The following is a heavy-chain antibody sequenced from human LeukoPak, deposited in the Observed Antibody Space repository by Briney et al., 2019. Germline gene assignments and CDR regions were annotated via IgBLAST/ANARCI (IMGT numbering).Heavy chain of an antibody. CDR1: GFTFSSYA. CDR2: ISYDGSNK. CDR3: ARGEGGSGSYYTHYYYYYGMDV. J-gene: IGHJ6*02. V-gene: IGHV3-30-3*01. D-gene: IGHD3-10*01. Sequence: GGSLRLSCAASGFTFSSYAMHWVRQAPGKGLEWVAVISYDGSNKYYADSVKGRFTISRDNSKNTLYLQMNSLRAEDTAVYYCARGEGGSGSYYTHYYYYYGMDVWGQGTTVTVSS.